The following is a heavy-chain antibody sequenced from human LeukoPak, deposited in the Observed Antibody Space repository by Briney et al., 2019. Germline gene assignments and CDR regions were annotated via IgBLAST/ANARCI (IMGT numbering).Heavy chain of an antibody. J-gene: IGHJ4*02. V-gene: IGHV3-33*01. Sequence: GGSLRLSCAASGFTFSSYGMHWVRQAPGKGLEWVAVIWYDGSNKYYADSVKGRFTISRDNAKNTLDLQMNSLRAEDTAVYYCARDRSYDFWSGYSTPDYWGQGTLVTVSS. CDR3: ARDRSYDFWSGYSTPDY. CDR2: IWYDGSNK. D-gene: IGHD3-3*01. CDR1: GFTFSSYG.